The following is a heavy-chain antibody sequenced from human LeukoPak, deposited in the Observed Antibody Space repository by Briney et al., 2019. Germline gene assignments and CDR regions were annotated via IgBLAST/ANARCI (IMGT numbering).Heavy chain of an antibody. CDR1: GFMFTGFA. CDR2: VSYDGKVK. CDR3: ARDMIRGQPDYLDN. D-gene: IGHD3-10*01. Sequence: GGSLRLSCAASGFMFTGFAMHWVRQAPGKGLQWVAVVSYDGKVKFYGDSVKGRFTIFRDDSKNMLYLQMSSLRPEDTAVYYCARDMIRGQPDYLDNWGQGTLVTVSS. J-gene: IGHJ4*02. V-gene: IGHV3-30*15.